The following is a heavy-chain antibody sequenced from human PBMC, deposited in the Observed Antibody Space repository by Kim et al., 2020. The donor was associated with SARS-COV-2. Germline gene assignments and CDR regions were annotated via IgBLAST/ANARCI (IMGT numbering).Heavy chain of an antibody. J-gene: IGHJ4*02. Sequence: GRFTISRDDSKNTAYLQMNSLKTEDTAVYYCTSDQLNCSGGSCYGQSYYYWGQGTLVTVSS. V-gene: IGHV3-73*01. CDR3: TSDQLNCSGGSCYGQSYYY. D-gene: IGHD2-15*01.